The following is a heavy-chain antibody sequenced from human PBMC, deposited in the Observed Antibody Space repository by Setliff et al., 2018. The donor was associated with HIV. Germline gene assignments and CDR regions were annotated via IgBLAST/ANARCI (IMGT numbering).Heavy chain of an antibody. D-gene: IGHD3-10*01. CDR3: ARGLYGSGSFFFDA. V-gene: IGHV4-4*07. J-gene: IGHJ4*02. CDR2: MFVGESP. CDR1: GGSISSYY. Sequence: SETLSLTCSVSGGSISSYYWSWIRQPAGKGLEWVGRMFVGESPNYNPSLKSRLSISVDTSKRQFSLKLTSVTAADTAVYYCARGLYGSGSFFFDAWGRGTLVTVSS.